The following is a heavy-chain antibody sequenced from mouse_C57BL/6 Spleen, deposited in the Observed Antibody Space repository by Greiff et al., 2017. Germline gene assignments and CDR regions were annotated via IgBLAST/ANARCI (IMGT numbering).Heavy chain of an antibody. J-gene: IGHJ2*01. Sequence: EVKLVESGGGLVKPGGSLKLSCAASGFTFSDYGMHWVRQAPEKGLAWVAYISSGSSTIYYADTVKGRFTISRDNAKNTLFLQMTSLRSEDTAMYYCARAGSDYWGQGTTLTVSS. CDR3: ARAGSDY. CDR1: GFTFSDYG. V-gene: IGHV5-17*01. CDR2: ISSGSSTI.